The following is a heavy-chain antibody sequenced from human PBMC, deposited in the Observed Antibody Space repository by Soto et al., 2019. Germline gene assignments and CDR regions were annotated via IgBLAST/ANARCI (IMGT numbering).Heavy chain of an antibody. CDR1: GRTFTGHH. CDR2: IDLDIGDT. V-gene: IGHV1-2*02. D-gene: IGHD2-21*02. CDR3: ALEPTGTAGFDY. J-gene: IGHJ4*02. Sequence: ASVKVSCKASGRTFTGHHMHWVRQAPGQGLEWMGLIDLDIGDTKYAQKFQGRVTSTSDTSITPAYMELRGLRSDDTAVYYCALEPTGTAGFDYWGQGTRVTVSS.